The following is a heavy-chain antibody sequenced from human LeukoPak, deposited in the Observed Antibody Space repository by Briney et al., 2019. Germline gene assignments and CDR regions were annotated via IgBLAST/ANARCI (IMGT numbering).Heavy chain of an antibody. J-gene: IGHJ4*02. D-gene: IGHD3-16*01. V-gene: IGHV4-34*01. CDR1: GGSFSGYY. CDR2: INHSGST. CDR3: ARVHGSGGQDY. Sequence: SETLSLTCAVYGGSFSGYYWSWIRQPPGKGLEWIGEINHSGSTNYNPSLESRVTISVDTSKNQFSLKLSSVTAADTAVYYCARVHGSGGQDYWGQGTLVTVSS.